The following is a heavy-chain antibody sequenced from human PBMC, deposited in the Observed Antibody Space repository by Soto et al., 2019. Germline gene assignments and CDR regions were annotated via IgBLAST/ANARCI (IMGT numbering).Heavy chain of an antibody. D-gene: IGHD3-10*01. CDR2: MGSNGSVT. J-gene: IGHJ4*02. CDR3: ANYFVNGEIDY. CDR1: GFTLSTYA. Sequence: EVQLLESGGGLVQPGGSLRLSCVASGFTLSTYAMSWVRQAPGKGLEWVAIMGSNGSVTVYADSVNGNFTISRDNSKNTLYLQRNTLTAEDTAVDYWANYFVNGEIDYSGQGTLVTVSS. V-gene: IGHV3-23*05.